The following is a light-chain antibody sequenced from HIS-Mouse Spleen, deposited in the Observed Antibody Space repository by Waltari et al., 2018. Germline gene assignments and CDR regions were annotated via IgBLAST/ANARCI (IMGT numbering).Light chain of an antibody. CDR1: QSVSSN. V-gene: IGKV3-15*01. CDR2: GAS. J-gene: IGKJ1*01. Sequence: EIVMTQSPATLSVSPGERATLSCRASQSVSSNLAGYQQKPGQAPRLLIYGASTRATGTPARFSGSVSGTEFTLTISSMQSEDFAVYYCQQYNNWPWTFGQGTKVEIK. CDR3: QQYNNWPWT.